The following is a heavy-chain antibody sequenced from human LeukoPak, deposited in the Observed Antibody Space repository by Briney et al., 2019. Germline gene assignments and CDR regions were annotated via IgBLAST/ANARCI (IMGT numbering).Heavy chain of an antibody. D-gene: IGHD6-19*01. Sequence: GGSLRLSCAASGFTFSSNYMSWVRQAPGKGLEWVSIIYGGGSTYYPDSVKGRFTISRHNSKNTLYLQMNSLRTEDTALYYCARGAGAEFDYWGQGTLVTVSS. CDR2: IYGGGST. J-gene: IGHJ4*02. CDR1: GFTFSSNY. V-gene: IGHV3-53*04. CDR3: ARGAGAEFDY.